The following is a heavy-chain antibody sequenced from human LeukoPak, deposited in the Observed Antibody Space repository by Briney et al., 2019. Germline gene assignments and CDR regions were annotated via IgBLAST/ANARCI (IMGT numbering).Heavy chain of an antibody. D-gene: IGHD6-19*01. V-gene: IGHV4-39*07. J-gene: IGHJ5*02. Sequence: SETLSLTCTVSGGSISSSSYYWGWIRQPPGKGLEWIGSIYYSGSTYYNPSLKSRVTISVDTSKNQFSLKLSSVTAADTAVYYCASSISWGWLNWFDPWGQGTLVTVSS. CDR2: IYYSGST. CDR1: GGSISSSSYY. CDR3: ASSISWGWLNWFDP.